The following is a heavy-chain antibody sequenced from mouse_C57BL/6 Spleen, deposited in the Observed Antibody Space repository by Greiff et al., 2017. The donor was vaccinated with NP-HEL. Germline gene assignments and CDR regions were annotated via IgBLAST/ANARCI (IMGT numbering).Heavy chain of an antibody. CDR1: GFNIKDYY. V-gene: IGHV14-2*01. CDR3: ARQGSYGSSSYYFDY. CDR2: IDPEDGET. Sequence: EVKLMESGAELVKPGASVKLSCTASGFNIKDYYMHWVKQRTEQGLEWIGRIDPEDGETKYAPKFQGKATITADTSSNTAYLQLSSLTSEDTAVYYCARQGSYGSSSYYFDYWGQGTTLTVSS. J-gene: IGHJ2*01. D-gene: IGHD1-1*01.